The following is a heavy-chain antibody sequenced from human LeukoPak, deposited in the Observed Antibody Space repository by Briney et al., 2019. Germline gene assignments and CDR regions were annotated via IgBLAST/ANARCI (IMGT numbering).Heavy chain of an antibody. V-gene: IGHV3-69-1*01. J-gene: IGHJ3*02. Sequence: GGSLRLSCAASRFTFSDYSMNWVRQAPGKGLDWVSYISSGSTLYYADSVKGRFTISRDNAKNLLFLQMNSLRAEDTAVYYCARQRAGHAFDIWGQGTMVTVSS. CDR3: ARQRAGHAFDI. CDR1: RFTFSDYS. CDR2: ISSGSTL.